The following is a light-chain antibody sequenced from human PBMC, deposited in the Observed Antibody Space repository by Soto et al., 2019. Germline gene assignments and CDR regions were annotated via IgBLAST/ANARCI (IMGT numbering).Light chain of an antibody. J-gene: IGKJ1*01. CDR1: QSVTNNL. CDR2: AAS. V-gene: IGKV3-20*01. CDR3: QLYGSTITWA. Sequence: EVVLTQSPGTVSLSPGDRATLSCRASQSVTNNLIAWYQQKPGQAPRLLIYAASSRATGIPDRFSGSGSGTGCTLSISRLEPEDFAVYCSQLYGSTITWAFSQGTKVEF.